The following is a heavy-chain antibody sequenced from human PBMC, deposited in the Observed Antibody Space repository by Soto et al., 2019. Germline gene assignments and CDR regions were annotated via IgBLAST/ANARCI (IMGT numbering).Heavy chain of an antibody. CDR1: GFTFSSYW. CDR3: ARRGYYSYYMDV. V-gene: IGHV3-74*01. J-gene: IGHJ6*03. Sequence: GGSLRLSCAASGFTFSSYWMHWVRQVPGKGLVWVSRINSDGRNTIYADSVKGRFTISRDNAKNTLYLQMNSLRAEDTAVYYCARRGYYSYYMDVWGQGTTVTVSS. CDR2: INSDGRNT.